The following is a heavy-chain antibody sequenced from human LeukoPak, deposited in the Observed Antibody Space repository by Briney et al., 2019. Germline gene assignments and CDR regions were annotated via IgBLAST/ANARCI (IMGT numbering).Heavy chain of an antibody. Sequence: ASGKVSCKASGYTFIDYYIHWVRQAPGQGLDWMGSINPNSDVTNYAQNFQGRVTMTRDTFIRTAYMELSRLTSDDTAVYYCARGRSFGELGVYWGQGTLLTVSS. CDR1: GYTFIDYY. J-gene: IGHJ4*02. CDR3: ARGRSFGELGVY. D-gene: IGHD3-10*01. CDR2: INPNSDVT. V-gene: IGHV1-2*02.